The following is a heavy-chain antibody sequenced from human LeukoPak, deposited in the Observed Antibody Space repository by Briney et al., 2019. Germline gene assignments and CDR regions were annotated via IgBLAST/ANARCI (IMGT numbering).Heavy chain of an antibody. D-gene: IGHD4-17*01. J-gene: IGHJ4*02. V-gene: IGHV1-18*01. CDR1: GYTFTNYG. Sequence: GSVKVSCKASGYTFTNYGITWVRQAPGQGLEWMGWISPYNGNTNYAQKAQGRVTMTTDTSTSTAYMELRSLRSDDTAVYYCATEGGWGPTDYGDHVFWGQGTLVTVSS. CDR3: ATEGGWGPTDYGDHVF. CDR2: ISPYNGNT.